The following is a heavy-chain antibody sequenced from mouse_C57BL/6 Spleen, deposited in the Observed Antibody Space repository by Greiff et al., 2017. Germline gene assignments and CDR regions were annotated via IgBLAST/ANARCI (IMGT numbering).Heavy chain of an antibody. J-gene: IGHJ4*01. Sequence: QVQLKQSGAELVRPGASVKLSCKASGYTFTDYYINWVKQRPGQGLEWIARIYPGSGNTYYNEKFKGKATLTAEKSSSTAYMQLSSLTSEDSAVYFCARAITTVVEGVYYAMDYWGQGTSVTVSS. CDR2: IYPGSGNT. D-gene: IGHD1-1*01. CDR1: GYTFTDYY. CDR3: ARAITTVVEGVYYAMDY. V-gene: IGHV1-76*01.